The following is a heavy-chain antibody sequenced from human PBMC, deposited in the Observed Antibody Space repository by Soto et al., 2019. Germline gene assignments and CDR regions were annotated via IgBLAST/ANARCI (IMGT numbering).Heavy chain of an antibody. CDR1: GFTFSNYW. D-gene: IGHD6-13*01. CDR2: IRQDGNEK. Sequence: GGSLRLSCAASGFTFSNYWMTWVRQAPGKGLEWVANIRQDGNEKYYVDSVKGRFTISRDNAKNSLYLQMNGLRGDDTAVYYCAREWGDGRSWVKWFDPWGQGTLVTVSS. V-gene: IGHV3-7*03. CDR3: AREWGDGRSWVKWFDP. J-gene: IGHJ5*02.